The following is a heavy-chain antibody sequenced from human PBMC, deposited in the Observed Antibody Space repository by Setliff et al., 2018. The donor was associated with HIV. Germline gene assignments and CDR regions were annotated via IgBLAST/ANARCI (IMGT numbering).Heavy chain of an antibody. V-gene: IGHV3-48*04. CDR1: GFTFSSYS. CDR3: ARPTNIDTLYYGSQSFYMYYYGMDV. CDR2: ISSSSTI. Sequence: GGSLRLSCAASGFTFSSYSMNWVRQAPGKGLEWVSYISSSSTIYYADSVKGRFTISRDNAKNSLYLQMNSLRAEDTAVYFCARPTNIDTLYYGSQSFYMYYYGMDVWGQGTTVTVSS. D-gene: IGHD3-10*01. J-gene: IGHJ6*02.